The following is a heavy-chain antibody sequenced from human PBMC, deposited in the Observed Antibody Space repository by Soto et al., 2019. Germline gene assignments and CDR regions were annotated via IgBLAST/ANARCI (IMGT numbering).Heavy chain of an antibody. CDR3: ARVLGQWEPNYFDY. CDR1: GGSISSYY. J-gene: IGHJ4*02. CDR2: IYYSGST. D-gene: IGHD1-26*01. Sequence: LSLTCTVSGGSISSYYWSWIRQPPGKGLEWIGYIYYSGSTNYNPSLKSRVTISVDTSKNQFSLKLSSVTAADTAVYYCARVLGQWEPNYFDYWGQGTLVTVS. V-gene: IGHV4-59*01.